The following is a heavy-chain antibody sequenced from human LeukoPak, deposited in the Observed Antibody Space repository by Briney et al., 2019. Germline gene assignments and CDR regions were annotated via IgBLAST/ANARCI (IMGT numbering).Heavy chain of an antibody. CDR3: VKDIGGYSSSWYRGVDAFDI. J-gene: IGHJ3*02. CDR2: ISWNSGSI. V-gene: IGHV3-9*02. Sequence: GGSLRLSCAASGFTSDDYAMHWVRQAPGKGLEWVSGISWNSGSIGYADSVKGRFTISRDNAKNSLYLQMDSLRAEDTALYYCVKDIGGYSSSWYRGVDAFDIWGQGTMVTVSS. CDR1: GFTSDDYA. D-gene: IGHD6-13*01.